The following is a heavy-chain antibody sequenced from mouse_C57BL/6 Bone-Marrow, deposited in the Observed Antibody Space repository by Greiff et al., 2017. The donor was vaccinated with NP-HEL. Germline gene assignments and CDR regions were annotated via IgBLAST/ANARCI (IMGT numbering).Heavy chain of an antibody. J-gene: IGHJ2*01. V-gene: IGHV5-6*02. CDR2: ISSGGSYT. Sequence: DVKLVESGGDLVKPGGSLKLSCAASGFTFSSYGMSWVRQTPDKRLEWVATISSGGSYTYYPDSVKGRFTISRDNAKNTLYLQMSSLKSEDTAMYYCARRGLLRSDYWGQCTTLTVSS. CDR3: ARRGLLRSDY. CDR1: GFTFSSYG. D-gene: IGHD1-1*01.